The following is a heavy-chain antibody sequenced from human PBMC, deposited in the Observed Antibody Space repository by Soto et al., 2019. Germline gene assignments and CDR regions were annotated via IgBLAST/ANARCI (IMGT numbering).Heavy chain of an antibody. CDR3: ARGVATRSAWYFDL. CDR1: GGSISSGGYY. V-gene: IGHV4-31*03. D-gene: IGHD5-12*01. J-gene: IGHJ2*01. Sequence: SETLSLTCTVSGGSISSGGYYWSWIRQHPGKGLEWIGYIYYSGSTYYNPSLKSRVTISVDTSKNQFSLKLSSVTAADTAVYYCARGVATRSAWYFDLWGRGTLVTVSS. CDR2: IYYSGST.